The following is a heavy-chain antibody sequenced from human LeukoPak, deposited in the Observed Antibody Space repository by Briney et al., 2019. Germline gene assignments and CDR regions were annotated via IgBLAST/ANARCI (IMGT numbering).Heavy chain of an antibody. Sequence: SETLSLTCTVSGGSISSGGYYWSWIRQHPGTGLEWIGYIYYSGSTYYNPSLKSRVTISVDTSKNQFSLKLSSVTAADTAVYYCAREARSSSPSIDYWGQGTLVTVSS. V-gene: IGHV4-31*03. CDR2: IYYSGST. J-gene: IGHJ4*02. D-gene: IGHD6-13*01. CDR1: GGSISSGGYY. CDR3: AREARSSSPSIDY.